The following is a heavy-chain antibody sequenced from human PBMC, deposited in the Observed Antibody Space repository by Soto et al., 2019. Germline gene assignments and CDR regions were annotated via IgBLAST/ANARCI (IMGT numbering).Heavy chain of an antibody. Sequence: LRLSCIASGFTFSSYGMHWVRQAPGKGLEWVAVILYDGSHKYYADSVKGRFTISRDNSKNTLYLQMNSLRAEDTAVYYCARDRPTYYYDSSGYFNDAFDIWGQGTMVTVSS. D-gene: IGHD3-22*01. CDR2: ILYDGSHK. V-gene: IGHV3-33*01. J-gene: IGHJ3*02. CDR1: GFTFSSYG. CDR3: ARDRPTYYYDSSGYFNDAFDI.